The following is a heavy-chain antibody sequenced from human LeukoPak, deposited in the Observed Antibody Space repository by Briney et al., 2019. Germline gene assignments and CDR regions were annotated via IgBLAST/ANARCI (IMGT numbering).Heavy chain of an antibody. V-gene: IGHV3-30*18. J-gene: IGHJ4*02. D-gene: IGHD5-12*01. CDR1: GFTFSSYG. Sequence: GGSLRLFCGASGFTFSSYGMHWVRQAPGKGLEWVAVISYDGSNKYYADSVKGRFTISRDNSKNTLYLQMNSLRAEDTAVYYCAKDIVATTSLFDYWGQGTLVTVSS. CDR2: ISYDGSNK. CDR3: AKDIVATTSLFDY.